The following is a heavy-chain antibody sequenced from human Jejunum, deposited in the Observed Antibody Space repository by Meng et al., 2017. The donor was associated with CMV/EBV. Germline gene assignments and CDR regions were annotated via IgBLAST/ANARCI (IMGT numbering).Heavy chain of an antibody. CDR1: CYTFTNYG. CDR3: ARVEVGITSGDY. Sequence: QAQLVQSVGEVKEPGASMKVYCMASCYTFTNYGITWVRQAPGQGLEWMGWISAYNGNTNYAQTLQGRVTMTTDTSTSTAYMELRSLRSDDTAVYYCARVEVGITSGDYWGQGTLVTVSS. J-gene: IGHJ4*02. D-gene: IGHD1-26*01. V-gene: IGHV1-18*01. CDR2: ISAYNGNT.